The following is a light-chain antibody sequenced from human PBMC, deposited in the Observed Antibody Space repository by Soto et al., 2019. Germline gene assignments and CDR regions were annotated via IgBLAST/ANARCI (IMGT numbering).Light chain of an antibody. J-gene: IGKJ1*01. CDR3: QQSYSNPQT. Sequence: DIQMTQSPSSLSASVGDRVTITCRASQSIRTYLNWYQQKPGKAPKFLIYAASTLQSGVPSRLSGSGSGTEFTLTISSLQPEDFATYYCQQSYSNPQTFGQGTQLQIK. V-gene: IGKV1-39*01. CDR2: AAS. CDR1: QSIRTY.